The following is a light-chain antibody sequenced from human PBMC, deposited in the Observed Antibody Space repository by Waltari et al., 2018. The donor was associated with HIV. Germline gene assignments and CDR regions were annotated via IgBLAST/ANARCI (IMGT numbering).Light chain of an antibody. J-gene: IGKJ2*01. Sequence: DIQMTQSPSSLSASVGDRVTVTCRASQSISTYLNWYQQKPGKAPKLLIYDASSLQSGVPSRFSGSESGTDFTLTISSLQPEDFATYYGHQSYSTPHTFGQGTKLGIK. CDR1: QSISTY. CDR2: DAS. V-gene: IGKV1-39*01. CDR3: HQSYSTPHT.